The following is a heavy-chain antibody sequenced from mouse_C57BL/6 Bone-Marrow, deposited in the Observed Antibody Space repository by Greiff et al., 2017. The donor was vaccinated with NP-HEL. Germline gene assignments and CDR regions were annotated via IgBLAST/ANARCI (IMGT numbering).Heavy chain of an antibody. Sequence: QVQLQQSGPELVKPGASVKISCKASGYAFSSSWMNWVKQRPGKGLEWIGRIYPGDGDTNYNGKFKGKATLTADKSSSTAYMQLSSLTSEDSAVYFCARGYYGYGEGYWGQGTTLTVSS. CDR3: ARGYYGYGEGY. J-gene: IGHJ2*01. CDR1: GYAFSSSW. D-gene: IGHD2-2*01. V-gene: IGHV1-82*01. CDR2: IYPGDGDT.